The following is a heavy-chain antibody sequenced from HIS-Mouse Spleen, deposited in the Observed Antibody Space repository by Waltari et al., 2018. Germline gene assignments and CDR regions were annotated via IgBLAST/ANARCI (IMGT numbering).Heavy chain of an antibody. CDR1: GLTVSSYA. J-gene: IGHJ3*02. CDR3: ARGGIAARPKAFDI. Sequence: QVQLVESGGGVVQPGRSLRLPCAASGLTVSSYARHWVRQAPGKGLGWVAVISYDGSNKYYADSVKGRFTISRDNSKNTLYLQMNSLRAEDTAVYYCARGGIAARPKAFDIWGQGTMVTVSS. V-gene: IGHV3-30*04. D-gene: IGHD6-6*01. CDR2: ISYDGSNK.